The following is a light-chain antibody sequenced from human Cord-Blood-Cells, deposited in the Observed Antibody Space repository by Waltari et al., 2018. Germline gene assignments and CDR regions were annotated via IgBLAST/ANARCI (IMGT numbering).Light chain of an antibody. CDR1: QGISSY. Sequence: AIRLTQSPSSFPASTGDRVTITCRASQGISSYLAWYQKKPGKAPKLLIYAASTLQSGVPSRFSGSGSGTDFTLTISCLQSEDFATYYCQKYYSYPLTFGGGTKVEIK. CDR2: AAS. J-gene: IGKJ4*01. CDR3: QKYYSYPLT. V-gene: IGKV1-8*01.